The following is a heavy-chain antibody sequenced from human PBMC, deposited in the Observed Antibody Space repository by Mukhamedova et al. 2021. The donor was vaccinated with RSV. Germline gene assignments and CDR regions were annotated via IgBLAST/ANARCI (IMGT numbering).Heavy chain of an antibody. D-gene: IGHD2-21*01. J-gene: IGHJ4*02. CDR3: AREGDCGGHGPDY. V-gene: IGHV3-74*01. CDR2: INEDGTST. Sequence: QWVRQVPGKGLVWVSRINEDGTSTNYADSVRGRFTMSRDTAKNTLYLQMSSLRAEDTAVYYCAREGDCGGHGPDYWGQGTLVTVS.